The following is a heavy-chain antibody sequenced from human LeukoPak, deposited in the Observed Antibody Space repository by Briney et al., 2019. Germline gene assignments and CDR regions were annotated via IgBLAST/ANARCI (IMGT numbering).Heavy chain of an antibody. CDR2: VYYTGST. V-gene: IGHV4-59*01. J-gene: IGHJ5*02. CDR1: GGSINNYF. CDR3: ARWEGDWFEP. D-gene: IGHD1-26*01. Sequence: SETLSLTCTVSGGSINNYFWSWIRQPPGEGLEWIGSVYYTGSTNHNPSLKSRVTMSVHTSRNQFSLKLSSLTAADTAVYYCARWEGDWFEPWGQGTPVTVSS.